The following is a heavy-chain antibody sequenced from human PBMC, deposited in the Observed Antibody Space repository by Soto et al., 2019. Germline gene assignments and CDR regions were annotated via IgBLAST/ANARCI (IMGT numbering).Heavy chain of an antibody. CDR1: GYTFTAYY. V-gene: IGHV1-2*02. J-gene: IGHJ6*02. Sequence: QVQLVQSGAEVQEPGASVRVSCEASGYTFTAYYIHWVRQAPGQGLEWMGWINPKSGDTTNAQDCQGRVSMTRDMSISTGYRELSSLTSGDTAIYSGAGNMDYYDGWGSGNGHGVWGQGTTVTVFS. CDR2: INPKSGDT. D-gene: IGHD3-16*01. CDR3: AGNMDYYDGWGSGNGHGV.